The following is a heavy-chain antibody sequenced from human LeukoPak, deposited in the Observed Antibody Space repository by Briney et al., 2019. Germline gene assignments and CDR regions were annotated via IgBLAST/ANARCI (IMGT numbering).Heavy chain of an antibody. CDR1: GGSISSHY. V-gene: IGHV4-59*11. Sequence: PSETLSLTCTVSGGSISSHYWSWIRQPPGKGLEWIGYIYYSGSTNYNPSLKSRVTISVDTSKNQFSLKLSSVTAADTAVYYCARAPFWAGYLNYWGQGTLVTVSS. J-gene: IGHJ4*02. CDR3: ARAPFWAGYLNY. CDR2: IYYSGST. D-gene: IGHD3/OR15-3a*01.